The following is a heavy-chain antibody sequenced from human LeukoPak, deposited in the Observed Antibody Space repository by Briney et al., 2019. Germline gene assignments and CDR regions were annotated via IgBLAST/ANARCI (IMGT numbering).Heavy chain of an antibody. CDR3: ASGYSYGSRPYGMDV. Sequence: PGGSLRLSCAASGFTFSSYSMNWVRQAAGGGLEWVSSISSSSSYIYYADSVKGRFTISRDNAKNSLYLQMNSLRAEDTAVYYCASGYSYGSRPYGMDVWGQGTTVTVSS. J-gene: IGHJ6*02. V-gene: IGHV3-21*01. D-gene: IGHD5-18*01. CDR2: ISSSSSYI. CDR1: GFTFSSYS.